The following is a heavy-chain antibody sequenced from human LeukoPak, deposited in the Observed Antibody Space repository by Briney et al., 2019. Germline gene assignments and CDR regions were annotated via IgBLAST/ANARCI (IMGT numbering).Heavy chain of an antibody. D-gene: IGHD2-2*01. V-gene: IGHV4-4*02. Sequence: SETLSLTCAVSGGSISSSNWWSWVRQPPGKGLEWIGYIYHTGGTYYNPSLKSRVTISVDTSKNQFSLRLSSVTAADTAVYYCARLQYCSGTSCYWFDPWGQGTLVTVSS. CDR2: IYHTGGT. CDR1: GGSISSSNW. J-gene: IGHJ5*02. CDR3: ARLQYCSGTSCYWFDP.